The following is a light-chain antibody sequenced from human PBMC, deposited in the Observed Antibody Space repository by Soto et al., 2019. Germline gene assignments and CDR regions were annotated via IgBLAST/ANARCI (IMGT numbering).Light chain of an antibody. J-gene: IGLJ2*01. Sequence: QSVLTQPPSASGSLGQSVTISCTRTLTDIGTYYYVSWYQQHPGKAPKLIIYEVSERPSGVPDRFSGSKSGNTASLTVSGLQAGDEADYYCSSYAGTKTLVFGGGTKLTVL. CDR3: SSYAGTKTLV. CDR2: EVS. V-gene: IGLV2-8*01. CDR1: LTDIGTYYY.